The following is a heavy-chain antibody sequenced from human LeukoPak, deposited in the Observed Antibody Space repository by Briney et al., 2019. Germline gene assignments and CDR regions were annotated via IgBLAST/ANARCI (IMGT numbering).Heavy chain of an antibody. Sequence: GGSLRLSCAASGFTFSRHWMHWVRQAPGKGLVWVSRVNSDVTDTTYADSVRGRFTISRDNAKNTLYLQMKSLRDDDTAVYYCARVSHGSGSHDYWGQGTLVTVSS. V-gene: IGHV3-74*01. J-gene: IGHJ4*02. CDR2: VNSDVTDT. CDR1: GFTFSRHW. D-gene: IGHD3-10*01. CDR3: ARVSHGSGSHDY.